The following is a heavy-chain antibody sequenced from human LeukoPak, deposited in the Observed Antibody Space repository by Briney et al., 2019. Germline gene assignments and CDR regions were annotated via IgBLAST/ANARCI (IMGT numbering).Heavy chain of an antibody. V-gene: IGHV3-23*01. CDR2: ISGSGGST. CDR3: AKDLVDVNGYSSSWYLYYYYYGMDV. D-gene: IGHD6-13*01. CDR1: GFTFSSYA. J-gene: IGHJ6*02. Sequence: PGGSLRLSCAASGFTFSSYAMSWVRQAPGKGLEWVSAISGSGGSTYYADSVKGRLTISRDNSKNTLYLQMNSLRAEDTAVYYCAKDLVDVNGYSSSWYLYYYYYGMDVWGQGTTVTVSS.